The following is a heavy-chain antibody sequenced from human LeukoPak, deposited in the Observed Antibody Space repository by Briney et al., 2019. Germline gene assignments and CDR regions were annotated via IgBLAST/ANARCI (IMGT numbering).Heavy chain of an antibody. Sequence: PSETLSLTCTVSGDSIKYYYWSWIRQPPGKGLEWIGYIYYNGSTNYNLSLKSRVSISVDTSKNQFSLKVSSVTAADTAVYYCARKGGHFDYWGQGTLVTVSS. D-gene: IGHD2-15*01. CDR1: GDSIKYYY. J-gene: IGHJ4*02. CDR2: IYYNGST. V-gene: IGHV4-59*01. CDR3: ARKGGHFDY.